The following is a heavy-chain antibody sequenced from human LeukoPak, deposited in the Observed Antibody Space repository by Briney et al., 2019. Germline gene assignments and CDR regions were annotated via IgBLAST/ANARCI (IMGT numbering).Heavy chain of an antibody. CDR2: IRYDGSDK. Sequence: PGGSLRLSCAASGFTFSSYGMHWVRQAPGKGPEWVTFIRYDGSDKYYADSVKGRFTISRDNSKNTLYLQMNSLRAEDTAVYYCAKGGSGSYLDVFDIWGQGTMATVSS. J-gene: IGHJ3*02. V-gene: IGHV3-30*02. CDR1: GFTFSSYG. CDR3: AKGGSGSYLDVFDI. D-gene: IGHD1-26*01.